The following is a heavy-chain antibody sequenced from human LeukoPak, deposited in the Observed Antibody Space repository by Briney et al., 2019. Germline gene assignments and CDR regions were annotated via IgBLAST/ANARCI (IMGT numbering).Heavy chain of an antibody. CDR3: ARARIAARLLDY. Sequence: ASVKVSCKASGYTFTSYDINWVRQATGQGLEWMGWMNPNSGNTGYAQKLQGRVTMTTDTSTSTAYMELRSLRSDDTAVYYCARARIAARLLDYWGQGTLVTVSS. V-gene: IGHV1-8*01. D-gene: IGHD6-6*01. J-gene: IGHJ4*02. CDR1: GYTFTSYD. CDR2: MNPNSGNT.